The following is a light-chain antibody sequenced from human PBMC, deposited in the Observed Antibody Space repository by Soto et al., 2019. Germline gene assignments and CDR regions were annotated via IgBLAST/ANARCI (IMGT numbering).Light chain of an antibody. CDR3: RQDNSNPRT. J-gene: IGKJ1*01. V-gene: IGKV1-16*01. Sequence: DIQMTQSPSSLSVSVGDRVTITCRASQDIGFSLGWFQLKPGKAPKSLIYAASTLQVGVPSRFSSSGSGTDFTLTVSSLQPEDNPTYYCRQDNSNPRTFGQGTKVEVK. CDR2: AAS. CDR1: QDIGFS.